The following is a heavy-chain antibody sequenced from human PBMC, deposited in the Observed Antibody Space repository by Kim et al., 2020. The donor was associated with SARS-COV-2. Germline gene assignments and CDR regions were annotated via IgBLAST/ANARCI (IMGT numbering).Heavy chain of an antibody. Sequence: GGSRRLSCAASGLTFSSYEMNWVRQAPGKGLEGVSYIRSSGRTIYYADSVKGRFTISRDNAKNSLYLQMNSLRAEDMAVYYCARDAFMITFGGVIVDYPDAFDIRGQGTMVTVSS. CDR3: ARDAFMITFGGVIVDYPDAFDI. V-gene: IGHV3-48*03. J-gene: IGHJ3*02. CDR1: GLTFSSYE. CDR2: IRSSGRTI. D-gene: IGHD3-16*02.